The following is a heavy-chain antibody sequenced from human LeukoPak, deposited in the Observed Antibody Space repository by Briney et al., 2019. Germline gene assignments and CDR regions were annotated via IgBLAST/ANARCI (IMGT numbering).Heavy chain of an antibody. V-gene: IGHV3-23*01. Sequence: GGSLRLSCAASGFTFSNYAMSWVRQAPGKGLEWVSAIGGGHDVDLYADSVKGRFTVSRDDAKKLTFLQMNNLRVEDTAMYYCVRDLTARNYFDSWGQGTLVTVSS. CDR3: VRDLTARNYFDS. J-gene: IGHJ4*02. CDR1: GFTFSNYA. D-gene: IGHD2-21*02. CDR2: IGGGHDVD.